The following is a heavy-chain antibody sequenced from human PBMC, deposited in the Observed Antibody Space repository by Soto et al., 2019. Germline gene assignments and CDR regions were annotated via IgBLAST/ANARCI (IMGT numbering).Heavy chain of an antibody. CDR2: ISSSSSYI. D-gene: IGHD4-17*01. CDR3: ARDGPYGDYVGYYYYYGMDV. J-gene: IGHJ6*02. V-gene: IGHV3-21*01. CDR1: GFTFSSYS. Sequence: GGSLRLSCAASGFTFSSYSMNWVRQAPGKGLEWVSSISSSSSYIYYADSVKGRFTISRDNAKNSLYLQMNSLRAEDTAVYYCARDGPYGDYVGYYYYYGMDVWGQGTTVTVSS.